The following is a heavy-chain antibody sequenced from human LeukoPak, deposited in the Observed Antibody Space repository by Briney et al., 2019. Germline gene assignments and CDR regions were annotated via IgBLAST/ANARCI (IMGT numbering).Heavy chain of an antibody. CDR2: MDYSGST. Sequence: PSETLPLTCTVSGGSISSYYWSWIRQPPGKGLEWIGYMDYSGSTNYNPSLKSRVTISADRSKNQLSLKVTSVTAADTAVYYCARDRGSKGGFDYWGQGNLVTVSS. CDR1: GGSISSYY. V-gene: IGHV4-59*01. D-gene: IGHD3-16*01. CDR3: ARDRGSKGGFDY. J-gene: IGHJ4*02.